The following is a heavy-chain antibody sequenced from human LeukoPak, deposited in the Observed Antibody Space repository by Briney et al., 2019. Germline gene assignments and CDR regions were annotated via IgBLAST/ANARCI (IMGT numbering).Heavy chain of an antibody. V-gene: IGHV3-21*01. CDR2: ISSSSSYI. CDR1: GFTFSSYS. J-gene: IGHJ5*02. CDR3: ARDDVAWNDVHWFDP. D-gene: IGHD1-1*01. Sequence: GGSLRLSCAASGFTFSSYSMNWVRQAPGKGLEWVSSISSSSSYIYYADSVKGRFTISRDNAKNSLYLQMSSLRVEDTAVYYCARDDVAWNDVHWFDPWGQGTLVTVSS.